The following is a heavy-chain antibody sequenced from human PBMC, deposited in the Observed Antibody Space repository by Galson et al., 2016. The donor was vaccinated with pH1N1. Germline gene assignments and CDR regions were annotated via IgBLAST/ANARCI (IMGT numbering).Heavy chain of an antibody. CDR2: INPNSDVT. V-gene: IGHV1-2*02. CDR3: ARDSKGGIPFHY. D-gene: IGHD1-26*01. J-gene: IGHJ4*02. CDR1: VYTFTDYY. Sequence: SVKVSCKASVYTFTDYYIHWVRQAPGKGLEWMGWINPNSDVTKYAQKFQDRVTMTRDTSINTAYMELSGLTSDDTAVYYCARDSKGGIPFHYWGQGTLVTLSS.